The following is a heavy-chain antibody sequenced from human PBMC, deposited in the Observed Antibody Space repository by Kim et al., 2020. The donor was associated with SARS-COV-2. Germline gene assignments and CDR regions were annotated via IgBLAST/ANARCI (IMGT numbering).Heavy chain of an antibody. CDR1: GGSISSSSYY. CDR3: ATRITMVRGVLLGGWFDP. CDR2: IYYSGST. V-gene: IGHV4-39*01. D-gene: IGHD3-10*01. Sequence: SETLSLTCTVSGGSISSSSYYWGWIRQPPGKGLEWIGSIYYSGSTYYNPSLKSRVTISVDTSKNQFSLKLSSVTAADTAVYYCATRITMVRGVLLGGWFDPLGQGTLVTGFS. J-gene: IGHJ5*02.